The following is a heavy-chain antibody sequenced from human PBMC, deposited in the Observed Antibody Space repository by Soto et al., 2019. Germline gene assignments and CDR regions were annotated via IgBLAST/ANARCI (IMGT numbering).Heavy chain of an antibody. CDR1: GGTFSSYA. CDR3: ARDSGYFSGGSCYSLGY. D-gene: IGHD2-15*01. V-gene: IGHV1-69*01. J-gene: IGHJ4*02. Sequence: QAQLVQSGAEVKKPGSSVKVSCKASGGTFSSYAISWVRQAPGQGLEWMGGIIPIFGTANYAQKFQGRVTITADESTSTAYMELSSLRSEDTAVYYCARDSGYFSGGSCYSLGYWGQGTLVTVSS. CDR2: IIPIFGTA.